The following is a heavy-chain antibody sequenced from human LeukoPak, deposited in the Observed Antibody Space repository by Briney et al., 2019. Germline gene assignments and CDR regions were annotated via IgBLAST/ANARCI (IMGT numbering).Heavy chain of an antibody. CDR3: ARLGYDGSGFHDY. D-gene: IGHD3-22*01. CDR2: IYYGGTT. V-gene: IGHV4-59*01. CDR1: GGSISSYY. Sequence: PSETLSLTCTVSGGSISSYYWSWIRQPPGKGLEWIGYIYYGGTTNYNPSLKSRVTISVDTSKNQFSLKLSPVTAADTAVYYCARLGYDGSGFHDYWGQGTLVTVSS. J-gene: IGHJ4*02.